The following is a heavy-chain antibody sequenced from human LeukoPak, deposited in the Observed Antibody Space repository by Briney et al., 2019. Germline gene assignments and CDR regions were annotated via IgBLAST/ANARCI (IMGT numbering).Heavy chain of an antibody. CDR3: ATGGNFYYSH. CDR1: GFIFSNYG. J-gene: IGHJ1*01. CDR2: AYGDGSSQ. D-gene: IGHD4-11*01. Sequence: GGSLRLSCAASGFIFSNYGMNWVRRAPGKGLEWVAVAYGDGSSQYYADSVKGRFSISKDISKNTLSLQMNSLRAEDTAVYSCATGGNFYYSHWGQGTLVTVSS. V-gene: IGHV3-33*08.